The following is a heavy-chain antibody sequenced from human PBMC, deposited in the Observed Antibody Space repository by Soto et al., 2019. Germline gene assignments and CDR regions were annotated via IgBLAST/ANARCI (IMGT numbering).Heavy chain of an antibody. J-gene: IGHJ4*02. Sequence: QVQLVESGGDVVQPGRSLRLSCAASGFTFSSYGLHWVRQAPGKGLEWVAVILNDGSNKYYIDAVKGRFTISRDNSKNTLYLEMNSLKVEDTAVYYCANVFWPGYCSTSSCYVFDYWGQGTLVTVSS. V-gene: IGHV3-30*18. CDR2: ILNDGSNK. CDR3: ANVFWPGYCSTSSCYVFDY. CDR1: GFTFSSYG. D-gene: IGHD2-2*03.